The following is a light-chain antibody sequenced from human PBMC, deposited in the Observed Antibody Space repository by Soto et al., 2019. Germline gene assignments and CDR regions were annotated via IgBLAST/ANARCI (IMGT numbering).Light chain of an antibody. Sequence: DIQMTQSPSSLFASVGDRVTITCQATPDINMYLNWYQQKPGKAPNLLIYDASNLEIGVPSRFSGSGSGTHFTFTISSLQTEDIGTYYCQQYDILPITFGRGTRLEIK. CDR1: PDINMY. CDR3: QQYDILPIT. J-gene: IGKJ5*01. CDR2: DAS. V-gene: IGKV1-33*01.